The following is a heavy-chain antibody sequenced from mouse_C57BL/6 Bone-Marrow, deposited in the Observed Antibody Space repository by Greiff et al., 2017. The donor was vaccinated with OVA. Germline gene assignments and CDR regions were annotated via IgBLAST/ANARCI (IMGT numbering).Heavy chain of an antibody. Sequence: QVQLKESGAELVKPGASVKLSCKASGYTFTSYWMHWVKQRPGQGLEWIGMIHPNSGSTNYNEKFKSKATLTVDKSSSTAYMQLSSLTSEDSAVYYCARSFYYGNGGNYWGQGTTLTVSS. D-gene: IGHD2-1*01. CDR2: IHPNSGST. CDR3: ARSFYYGNGGNY. CDR1: GYTFTSYW. J-gene: IGHJ2*01. V-gene: IGHV1-64*01.